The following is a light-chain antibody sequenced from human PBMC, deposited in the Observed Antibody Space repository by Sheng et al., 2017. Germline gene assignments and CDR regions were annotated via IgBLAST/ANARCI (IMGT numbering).Light chain of an antibody. CDR3: SSYAGSTLYV. J-gene: IGLJ1*01. V-gene: IGLV2-8*01. Sequence: QSALTQPPSASGSPGQSVTISCTGTSSDVGGYDYVSWYQQHPGKVPKLMIYEVSKRPSGVPDRFSGSKSGNTASLTVSGLQAEDEADYYCSSYAGSTLYVFGTGTKVTVL. CDR2: EVS. CDR1: SSDVGGYDY.